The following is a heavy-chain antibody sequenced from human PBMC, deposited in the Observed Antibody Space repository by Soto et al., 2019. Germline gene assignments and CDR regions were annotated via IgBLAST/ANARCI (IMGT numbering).Heavy chain of an antibody. CDR1: GFTFSTYC. CDR3: AKDAWGDYGLFDY. D-gene: IGHD4-17*01. V-gene: IGHV3-30*18. J-gene: IGHJ4*02. Sequence: TGGSLRLSCAASGFTFSTYCMNCVRQAPGKGLEWVADITEDGSKKYYVDSVKGRFTISRDNSKNTLYLQMNSLRAEDTVVYYCAKDAWGDYGLFDYWGQGTLVTVSS. CDR2: ITEDGSKK.